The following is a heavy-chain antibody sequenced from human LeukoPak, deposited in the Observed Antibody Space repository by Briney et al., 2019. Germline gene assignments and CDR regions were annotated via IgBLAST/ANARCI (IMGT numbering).Heavy chain of an antibody. CDR1: GGSFSGYY. CDR3: ARGEYNYYDSSAYYYYFDC. Sequence: ETLSLTCAVYGGSFSGYYWSWVRQAPGKGLEWVSGINWSGGSTGYADSVKGRFTISRDNAKNSLYLQMNSLSAEDTALYYCARGEYNYYDSSAYYYYFDCWGQGTLVTVSS. V-gene: IGHV3-20*04. CDR2: INWSGGST. D-gene: IGHD3-22*01. J-gene: IGHJ4*02.